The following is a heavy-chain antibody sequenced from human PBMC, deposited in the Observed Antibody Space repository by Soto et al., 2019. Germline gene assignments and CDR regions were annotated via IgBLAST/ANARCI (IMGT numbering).Heavy chain of an antibody. Sequence: GGSLRLSCVASGFSITNAWMNWVRQAPGKGLEWVGRIKRKIDGETTDYAAPVKGRFTISRDDSKNMLYLQMNSLKADDTALYYCTTGSVEGVWGQGTTVTVPS. J-gene: IGHJ6*02. CDR1: GFSITNAW. D-gene: IGHD2-15*01. CDR2: IKRKIDGETT. CDR3: TTGSVEGV. V-gene: IGHV3-15*07.